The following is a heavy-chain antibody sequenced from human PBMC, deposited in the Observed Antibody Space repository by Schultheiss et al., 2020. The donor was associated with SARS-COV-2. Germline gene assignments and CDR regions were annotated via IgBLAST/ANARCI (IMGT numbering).Heavy chain of an antibody. D-gene: IGHD4-23*01. CDR1: GFTFSSYG. V-gene: IGHV3-21*01. Sequence: GGSLRLSCAASGFTFSSYGMHWVRQAPGKGLEWVSSISSSSSYIYYADSVKGRFTISRDNAKNSLYLQMNSLRAEDTAVYYCASGMTTVVYYYYYGMDVWGQGTTVTVSS. CDR2: ISSSSSYI. CDR3: ASGMTTVVYYYYYGMDV. J-gene: IGHJ6*02.